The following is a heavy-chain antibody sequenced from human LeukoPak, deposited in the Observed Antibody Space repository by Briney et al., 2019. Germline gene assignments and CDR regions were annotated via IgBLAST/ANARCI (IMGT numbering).Heavy chain of an antibody. CDR1: GFPFCDYR. J-gene: IGHJ1*01. CDR3: ARDRGPMTDFIVLGADGY. D-gene: IGHD2/OR15-2a*01. Sequence: GGPQSLSCAVSGFPFCDYRIHWARDSPGKGRVWLTRINTDGILTVYADSGKGRFPIPRENPKNTLYPQMSSQRAADPSVFHCARDRGPMTDFIVLGADGYGGQGTLVTVSS. CDR2: INTDGILT. V-gene: IGHV3-74*01.